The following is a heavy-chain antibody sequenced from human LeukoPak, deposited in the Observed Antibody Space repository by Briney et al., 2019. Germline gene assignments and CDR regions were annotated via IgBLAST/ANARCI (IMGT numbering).Heavy chain of an antibody. V-gene: IGHV3-23*01. CDR1: GFTFSSYA. Sequence: GGSLRLSCAASGFTFSSYAMSWVRQAPGGGLEWVSSISGSGGSTSYADSVKGRFTISRDNSKNTLYLQMNSLRAEDTAVYYCAKRTGDYRARPFDYWGQGTLVTVSS. CDR2: ISGSGGST. D-gene: IGHD4-17*01. CDR3: AKRTGDYRARPFDY. J-gene: IGHJ4*02.